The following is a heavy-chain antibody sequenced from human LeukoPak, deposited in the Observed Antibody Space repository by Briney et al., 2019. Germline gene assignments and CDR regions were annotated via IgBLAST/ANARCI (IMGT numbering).Heavy chain of an antibody. J-gene: IGHJ4*02. D-gene: IGHD3-22*01. CDR1: GGSFSGYY. CDR2: INHSGST. Sequence: SVTLSLTCAVYGGSFSGYYWSWIRQPPGKGLEWIGEINHSGSTNYNPSLKSRVTISVDTSKNQFSQKLSSVTAADTAVYYCARLWTQWLSWSREDYWGQGTLVTVSS. CDR3: ARLWTQWLSWSREDY. V-gene: IGHV4-34*01.